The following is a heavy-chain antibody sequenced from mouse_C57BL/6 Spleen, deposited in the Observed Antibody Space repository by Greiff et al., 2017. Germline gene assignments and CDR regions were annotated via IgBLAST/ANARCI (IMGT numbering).Heavy chain of an antibody. CDR3: TRRGVFDY. CDR2: IDPETGGT. J-gene: IGHJ2*01. CDR1: GYTFTDYE. Sequence: QVQLQQSGAELVRPGASVTLSCKASGYTFTDYEMHWVKQTPVHGLEWIGAIDPETGGTAYNQKFTGKAILTADKASSTAYMELRSLTSEDSAVYYCTRRGVFDYWGQGTTLTVSS. V-gene: IGHV1-15*01.